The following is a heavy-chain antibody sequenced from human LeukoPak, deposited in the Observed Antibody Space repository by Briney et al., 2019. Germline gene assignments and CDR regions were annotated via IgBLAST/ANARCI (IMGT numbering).Heavy chain of an antibody. CDR2: INPTGGST. V-gene: IGHV1-46*01. CDR3: ARTAARRFDY. J-gene: IGHJ4*02. D-gene: IGHD6-6*01. CDR1: GYTFPSYF. Sequence: ASVKVSCMASGYTFPSYFMHWVRQAPGQGLERMGIINPTGGSTTYAQKFQGRVTMTRDTSTSTVYMELSSLRSDDTAVYYCARTAARRFDYWGQGTLVTVSS.